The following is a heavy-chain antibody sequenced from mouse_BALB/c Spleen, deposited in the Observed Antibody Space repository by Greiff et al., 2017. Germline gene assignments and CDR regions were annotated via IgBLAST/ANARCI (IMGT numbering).Heavy chain of an antibody. CDR2: IYPGNSDT. D-gene: IGHD4-1*01. J-gene: IGHJ3*01. V-gene: IGHV1-5*01. CDR3: TRGENLGLLFAY. Sequence: EVQLQQSGTVLARPGASVKMSFKASGYSFTSYWMHWVKQRPGQGLEWIGAIYPGNSDTSYNQKFKGKAKLTAVTSASTAYMELSSLTNEDSAVYYCTRGENLGLLFAYWGQGTLVTVSA. CDR1: GYSFTSYW.